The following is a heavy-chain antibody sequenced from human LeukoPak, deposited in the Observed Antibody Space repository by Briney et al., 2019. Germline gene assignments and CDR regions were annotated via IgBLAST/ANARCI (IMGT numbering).Heavy chain of an antibody. CDR3: AKERNPLFDY. Sequence: GGSLRLSCAASGFTYDDYAMHWVRQAPGKGLEWVSFISGDGGSTYYVDSVKGRFTISRDNSKNSLYLQMNSLRTEDTALYYCAKERNPLFDYWGQGTLVTVSS. CDR2: ISGDGGST. V-gene: IGHV3-43*02. D-gene: IGHD1-14*01. CDR1: GFTYDDYA. J-gene: IGHJ4*02.